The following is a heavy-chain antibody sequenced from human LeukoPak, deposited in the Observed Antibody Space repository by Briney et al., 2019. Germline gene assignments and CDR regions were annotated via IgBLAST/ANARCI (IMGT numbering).Heavy chain of an antibody. D-gene: IGHD2-2*01. CDR3: ARAPTVLVGYCSSSSCQADY. J-gene: IGHJ4*02. CDR1: GFTFSSYS. CDR2: ISGDSRYI. V-gene: IGHV3-21*01. Sequence: GGSLRLSCAASGFTFSSYSMNWVRQAPGKGLEWVSAISGDSRYIYYADSVRGRFAISRDNAENSLYLQMHSLRVEDTAVYYCARAPTVLVGYCSSSSCQADYWGQGTLVTVSS.